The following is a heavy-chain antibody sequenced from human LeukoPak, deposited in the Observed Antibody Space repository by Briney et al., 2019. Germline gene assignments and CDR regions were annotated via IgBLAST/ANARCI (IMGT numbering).Heavy chain of an antibody. CDR2: ISAYNGHT. V-gene: IGHV1-18*01. CDR1: GHTFTSYG. J-gene: IGHJ4*02. CDR3: ARGGLQTKLDF. D-gene: IGHD1-7*01. Sequence: ASVKVSCKTSGHTFTSYGFSWVRQAPGHGLEWMGWISAYNGHTNYAQKLQGRVTMTTDTSASTVYMELRSLRSDDTAVYYCARGGLQTKLDFWGQGTLVTVSS.